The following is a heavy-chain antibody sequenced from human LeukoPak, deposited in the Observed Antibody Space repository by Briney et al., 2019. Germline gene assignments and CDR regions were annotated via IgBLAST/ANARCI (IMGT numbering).Heavy chain of an antibody. Sequence: ASVKVSCKASGYTFTGYYMHWVRQAPGQGLEWMGWINPNSGGTNYAQKFQGRVTMTRDTSISTAYMELSRLRSDDTAVYYCARDHGSLDAFDIWGQGTMVTVSS. D-gene: IGHD6-13*01. CDR1: GYTFTGYY. CDR2: INPNSGGT. V-gene: IGHV1-2*02. CDR3: ARDHGSLDAFDI. J-gene: IGHJ3*02.